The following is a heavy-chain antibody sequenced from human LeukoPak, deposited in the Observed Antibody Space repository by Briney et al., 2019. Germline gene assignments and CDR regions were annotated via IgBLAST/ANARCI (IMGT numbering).Heavy chain of an antibody. CDR3: AKHYLNLFQNHDY. J-gene: IGHJ4*02. Sequence: GGSLRLSCAPSGFTFSSYAMSWVRQAPGKVMEWVSAIIGSVGSTYYADSVKGRFTISIDNSKNTLYLQMNSLRAEDTAVYYCAKHYLNLFQNHDYWGQGTLVTVSS. CDR2: IIGSVGST. D-gene: IGHD1-14*01. V-gene: IGHV3-23*01. CDR1: GFTFSSYA.